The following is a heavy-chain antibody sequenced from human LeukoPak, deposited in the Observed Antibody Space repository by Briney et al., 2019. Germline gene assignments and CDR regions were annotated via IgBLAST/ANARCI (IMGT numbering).Heavy chain of an antibody. Sequence: ASVKVSCKASGYTFTSYYMHWVRQAPGQGLEWMGIINPSGGSTSYAQKFQGRVTMTRDTSTSTVYMELSSPRSEDTAVYYCARDRRETYYDFWSGSKVPFDYWGQGTLVTVSS. CDR2: INPSGGST. D-gene: IGHD3-3*01. J-gene: IGHJ4*02. V-gene: IGHV1-46*01. CDR1: GYTFTSYY. CDR3: ARDRRETYYDFWSGSKVPFDY.